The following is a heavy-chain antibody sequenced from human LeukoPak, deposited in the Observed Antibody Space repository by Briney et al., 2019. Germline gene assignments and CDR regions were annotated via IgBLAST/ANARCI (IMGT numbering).Heavy chain of an antibody. J-gene: IGHJ6*03. Sequence: ASVKVSCKASGYTFTSYDINWVRQATGQGLEWMGWMNPNSGNTGYAQKFQGRVTMTRNTSISTAYMELSSLRSEDTAVYYCARGRHFWSGYIPWPNLYYYYYYMDVWGKGTTVTVSS. V-gene: IGHV1-8*01. CDR1: GYTFTSYD. CDR2: MNPNSGNT. D-gene: IGHD3-3*02. CDR3: ARGRHFWSGYIPWPNLYYYYYYMDV.